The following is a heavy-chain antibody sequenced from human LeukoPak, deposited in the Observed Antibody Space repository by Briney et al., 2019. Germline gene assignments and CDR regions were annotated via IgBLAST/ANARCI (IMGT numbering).Heavy chain of an antibody. CDR2: ISAYNGNT. CDR3: ARDRGLRPIVLMVYAPDY. V-gene: IGHV1-18*01. Sequence: ASVKVSCKASGYTFTSYGISWVRQAPGQGLEWMGWISAYNGNTNYAQKLQGRVTMTTDTSTSTAYMELRSLRSDDTAVYYCARDRGLRPIVLMVYAPDYWGQGTLVTVSS. CDR1: GYTFTSYG. J-gene: IGHJ4*02. D-gene: IGHD2-8*01.